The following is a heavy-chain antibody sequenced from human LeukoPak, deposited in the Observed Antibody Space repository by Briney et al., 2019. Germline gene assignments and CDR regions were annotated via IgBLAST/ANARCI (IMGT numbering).Heavy chain of an antibody. Sequence: GASVKVSCKASGGTFSSYAISWVRQAPGQGLEWMGGIIPIFGTANYAQKFQGRVTITTDESTSTAYMELSSLRSEDTVVYYCARCEYSSSKTYGADYYYYYMDVWGKGTTVTVSS. CDR3: ARCEYSSSKTYGADYYYYYMDV. J-gene: IGHJ6*03. CDR2: IIPIFGTA. CDR1: GGTFSSYA. V-gene: IGHV1-69*05. D-gene: IGHD6-6*01.